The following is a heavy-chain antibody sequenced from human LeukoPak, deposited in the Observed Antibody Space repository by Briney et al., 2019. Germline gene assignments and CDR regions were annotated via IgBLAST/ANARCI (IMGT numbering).Heavy chain of an antibody. D-gene: IGHD5-18*01. CDR1: GFTFSDYY. Sequence: PGGSLRLSCAASGFTFSDYYMSWIRQAPGKGLEWVSDISSSGSYTNDADSVKGRFTISRDNAKNSLHLEMNSLGVEDTAVYYCAREGYNSGPIPFDSWGQGTLVTVSS. CDR3: AREGYNSGPIPFDS. CDR2: ISSSGSYT. J-gene: IGHJ5*01. V-gene: IGHV3-11*06.